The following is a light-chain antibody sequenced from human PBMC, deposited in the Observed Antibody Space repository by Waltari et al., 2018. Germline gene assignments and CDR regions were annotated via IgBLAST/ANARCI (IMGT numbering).Light chain of an antibody. CDR3: SSYTTSSTWV. CDR1: STDVGSYNL. Sequence: QSALTQPASVSGSPGQSITISCPGTSTDVGSYNLVSWYQQHPGKAPQVIVYEVTNRPSGVSGRFSGSSSGNTASLTISGLQPEDEADYYCSSYTTSSTWVFGGGTKLTVL. J-gene: IGLJ3*02. V-gene: IGLV2-14*02. CDR2: EVT.